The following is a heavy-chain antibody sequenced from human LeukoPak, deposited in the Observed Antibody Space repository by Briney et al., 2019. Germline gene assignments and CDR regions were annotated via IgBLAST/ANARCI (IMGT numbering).Heavy chain of an antibody. CDR2: ISYDGSNK. CDR1: GFTFSSYG. Sequence: PGRSLRLSCAASGFTFSSYGMHWVRQAPGKGLEWVAVISYDGSNKYYADSVKGRFTISRDNSKNTLYLQMNSLRAEDTAVYYCAKDSDLGGPPWTDYWGQGTLVTVSS. J-gene: IGHJ4*02. CDR3: AKDSDLGGPPWTDY. D-gene: IGHD3-16*01. V-gene: IGHV3-30*18.